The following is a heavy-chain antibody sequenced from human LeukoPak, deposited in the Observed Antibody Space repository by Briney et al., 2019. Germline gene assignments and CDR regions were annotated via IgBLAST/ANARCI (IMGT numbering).Heavy chain of an antibody. CDR3: ARIDYVWGSYRP. D-gene: IGHD3-16*02. J-gene: IGHJ5*02. CDR2: INHSGST. Sequence: SETLSLTCAAYGGSFSGYYWSWIRQPPGKGLDWIGEINHSGSTNYNPSLKSRVTISVDTSKNQFSLKLSSVTAADTAVYYCARIDYVWGSYRPWGQGTLVTVSS. CDR1: GGSFSGYY. V-gene: IGHV4-34*01.